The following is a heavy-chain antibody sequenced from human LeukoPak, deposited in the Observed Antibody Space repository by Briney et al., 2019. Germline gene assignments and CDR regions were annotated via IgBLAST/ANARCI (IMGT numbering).Heavy chain of an antibody. V-gene: IGHV3-23*01. CDR2: ISGSGGST. Sequence: GGSLRLSCAASGFTFNNYAMSWVRQAPGKGLEWVSAISGSGGSTYYADSVKGRFTISRDNSKNTLYLQMNSLRAEDTAVYYCAKDMIVVVITSFDYWGQGTLVTVSS. D-gene: IGHD3-22*01. J-gene: IGHJ4*02. CDR3: AKDMIVVVITSFDY. CDR1: GFTFNNYA.